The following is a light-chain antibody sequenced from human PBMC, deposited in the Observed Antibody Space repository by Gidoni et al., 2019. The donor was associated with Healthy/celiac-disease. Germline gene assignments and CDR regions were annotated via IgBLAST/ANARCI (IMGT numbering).Light chain of an antibody. CDR2: GKN. J-gene: IGLJ2*01. CDR1: SLRSYY. Sequence: SSELTQDPAVSVALGQTVRITCQGASLRSYYASWYPQKPGQAPVLVIYGKNNRPSGIPDRFSGSSSGNTASLTITGAKAEDEADYYCNARDSSGNHLGVFGGGTKLTVL. CDR3: NARDSSGNHLGV. V-gene: IGLV3-19*01.